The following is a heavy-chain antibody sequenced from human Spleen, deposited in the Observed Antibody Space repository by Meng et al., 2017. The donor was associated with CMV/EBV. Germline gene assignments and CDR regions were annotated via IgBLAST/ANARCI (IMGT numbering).Heavy chain of an antibody. Sequence: GGSLRLSCAASGFTFSSYAMHWVRQAPGKGLEWVADIKQDGSEKYYVDSVKGRFTISRDNAKNSLYLQMNSLRAEDTAVYYCAREEEQQLVPSYWGQGTLVTVSS. D-gene: IGHD6-13*01. J-gene: IGHJ4*02. CDR1: GFTFSSYA. CDR2: IKQDGSEK. V-gene: IGHV3-7*01. CDR3: AREEEQQLVPSY.